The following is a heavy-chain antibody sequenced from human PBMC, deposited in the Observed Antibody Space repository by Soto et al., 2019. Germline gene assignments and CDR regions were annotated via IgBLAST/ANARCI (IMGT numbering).Heavy chain of an antibody. CDR3: KWDLEASDP. CDR2: IRSKTDGGTT. J-gene: IGHJ5*02. D-gene: IGHD1-26*01. Sequence: PGGSLRLSCAASGFTFSNAWMSWVRQAPGKGLEWVGRIRSKTDGGTTDYAAPVKGRFTISRDDSEDTLYLQMNSLKTEDTAVYYCKWDLEASDPWGQGTLVTVSS. V-gene: IGHV3-15*01. CDR1: GFTFSNAW.